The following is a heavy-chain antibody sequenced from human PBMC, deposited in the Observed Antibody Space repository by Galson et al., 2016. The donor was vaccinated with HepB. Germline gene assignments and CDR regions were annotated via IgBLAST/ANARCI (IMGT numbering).Heavy chain of an antibody. CDR2: VLSSEGT. Sequence: ETLSLTCFVSGGTIRSDYYWGWIRQPPGRGLEWIGSVLSSEGTYYNPSLQSRVTISVDTSKNQFSLRLNSVTAADTGVYYCATGIVVAGKYYYYYMDVWGKGTTVTVSS. J-gene: IGHJ6*03. V-gene: IGHV4-39*01. CDR1: GGTIRSDYY. CDR3: ATGIVVAGKYYYYYMDV. D-gene: IGHD6-19*01.